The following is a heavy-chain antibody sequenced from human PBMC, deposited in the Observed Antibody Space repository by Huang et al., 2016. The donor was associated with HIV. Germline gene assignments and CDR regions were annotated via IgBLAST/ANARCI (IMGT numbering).Heavy chain of an antibody. V-gene: IGHV3-74*01. Sequence: EEHLVESGGGLVQPGGSLRLSCEASGFKFSNYWMQWVRQAPGKGMRWVSRIKIDGRTTDYADSVKGRFTISRENAKNTLYLQMSSLTAEDTAIYYCARAGGFEIWGQGTVVTVSS. CDR3: ARAGGFEI. CDR2: IKIDGRTT. J-gene: IGHJ3*02. CDR1: GFKFSNYW. D-gene: IGHD2-15*01.